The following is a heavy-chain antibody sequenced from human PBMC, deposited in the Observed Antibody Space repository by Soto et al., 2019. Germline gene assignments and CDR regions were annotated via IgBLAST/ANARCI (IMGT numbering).Heavy chain of an antibody. CDR1: GVPITSYY. V-gene: IGHV4-59*03. J-gene: IGHJ3*02. Sequence: SETLSLTCTVSGVPITSYYWSWIRQSPGKGLQWIGYISYDGDTSYNPSLKSRVTISLDTSKNQFSLRLTSVTAADTALYYCVKDKPGGYNSNDDFDIWGKGTMVTVS. CDR3: VKDKPGGYNSNDDFDI. D-gene: IGHD5-12*01. CDR2: ISYDGDT.